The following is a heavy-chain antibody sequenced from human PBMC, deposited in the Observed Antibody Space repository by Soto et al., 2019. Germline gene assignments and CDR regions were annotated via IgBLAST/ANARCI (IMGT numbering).Heavy chain of an antibody. CDR1: GGSFSGYY. D-gene: IGHD3-16*01. J-gene: IGHJ6*02. CDR2: INHSGST. CDR3: VSKLGPYYYGLDV. V-gene: IGHV4-34*01. Sequence: SETLSLTCAVYGGSFSGYYWSWIRQPPGKGLEWIGEINHSGSTNYNPSLKSRVTISVDKSKNQFSLSLTSVTAEDTAVYYCVSKLGPYYYGLDVWGQGTTVTVSS.